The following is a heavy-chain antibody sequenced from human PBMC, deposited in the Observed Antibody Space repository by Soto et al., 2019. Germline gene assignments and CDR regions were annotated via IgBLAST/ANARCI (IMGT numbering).Heavy chain of an antibody. D-gene: IGHD4-17*01. Sequence: PSETLSLTCPVSGGSISSSSYYWGWIRQPPGKGLEWIGSIYYSGSTYYNPSLKSRVTISVDTSKNQFSLKLSSVTAADTAVYYCARRPRAWNGDYLNYYYYYGMDVWGQGTTVTVSS. CDR3: ARRPRAWNGDYLNYYYYYGMDV. CDR1: GGSISSSSYY. V-gene: IGHV4-39*01. J-gene: IGHJ6*02. CDR2: IYYSGST.